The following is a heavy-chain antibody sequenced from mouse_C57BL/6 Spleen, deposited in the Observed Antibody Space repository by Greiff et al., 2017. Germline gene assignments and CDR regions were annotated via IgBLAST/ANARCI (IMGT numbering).Heavy chain of an antibody. J-gene: IGHJ4*01. D-gene: IGHD2-2*01. Sequence: QVQLKESGPELVKPGASVKISCKASGYAFSSSWMNWVKQRPGKGLEWIGRIYPGDGDTNYNGKFKGKATLTADKSSSTAYMQLSSLTSEDSAVXFCARMAVTTRAMDYWGQGTSVTVSS. CDR1: GYAFSSSW. CDR2: IYPGDGDT. V-gene: IGHV1-82*01. CDR3: ARMAVTTRAMDY.